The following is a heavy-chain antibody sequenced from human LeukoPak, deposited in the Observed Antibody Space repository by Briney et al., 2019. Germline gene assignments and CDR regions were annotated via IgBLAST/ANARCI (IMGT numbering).Heavy chain of an antibody. CDR2: VSGSGGST. CDR1: GFTFSNYA. D-gene: IGHD1-26*01. Sequence: PGGSLRPSCAASGFTFSNYAMNWVRQAPGKGLEWVSVVSGSGGSTYYADSVKGRFTISRDNSKNTLYLQMNSLRAEDTAVYYCAKEYTGSYGDAFDIWGQGTMVTVSS. CDR3: AKEYTGSYGDAFDI. V-gene: IGHV3-23*01. J-gene: IGHJ3*02.